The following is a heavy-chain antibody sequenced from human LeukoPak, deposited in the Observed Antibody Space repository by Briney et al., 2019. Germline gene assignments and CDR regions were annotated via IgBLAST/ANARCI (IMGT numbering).Heavy chain of an antibody. J-gene: IGHJ3*02. CDR3: ASKVVVPAAMPKTDAFDI. CDR1: GYIFASYW. Sequence: GESLKISCKASGYIFASYWIGWVRQMPGKGLEWMGIIYPGDSDTRYSPSFQGQVTISADKSISTAYLQWSSLKASDTAMYYCASKVVVPAAMPKTDAFDIWGQGTMVTVSS. CDR2: IYPGDSDT. V-gene: IGHV5-51*01. D-gene: IGHD2-2*01.